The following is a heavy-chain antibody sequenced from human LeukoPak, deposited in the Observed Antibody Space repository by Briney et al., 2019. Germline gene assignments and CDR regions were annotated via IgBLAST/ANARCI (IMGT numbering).Heavy chain of an antibody. CDR3: ARGSYYYYYYMDV. CDR2: INPNSGGT. J-gene: IGHJ6*03. V-gene: IGHV1-2*02. CDR1: GYTSTSYY. D-gene: IGHD2-15*01. Sequence: ASVKVSCKASGYTSTSYYMHWVRQAPGQGLEWMGWINPNSGGTNYAQKFQGRVTMTRDTSISTAYMELSRLRSDDTAVYYCARGSYYYYYYMDVWGKGTTVTISS.